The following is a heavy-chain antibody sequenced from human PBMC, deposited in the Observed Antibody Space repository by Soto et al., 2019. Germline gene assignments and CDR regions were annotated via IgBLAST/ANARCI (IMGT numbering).Heavy chain of an antibody. J-gene: IGHJ5*02. D-gene: IGHD2-2*01. CDR2: ISGSGDST. Sequence: EVQLLESGGGLVQPGGSLRLSCAASGFTFSSYAMSWVRQAPGKGLEWVSAISGSGDSTYYADSVKGRFTISRDNSTNTLYLQMNSLRAEDTAVYYCAKGVLGYCTNTSCHAYWFDPWGQGTLVTVSS. CDR1: GFTFSSYA. V-gene: IGHV3-23*01. CDR3: AKGVLGYCTNTSCHAYWFDP.